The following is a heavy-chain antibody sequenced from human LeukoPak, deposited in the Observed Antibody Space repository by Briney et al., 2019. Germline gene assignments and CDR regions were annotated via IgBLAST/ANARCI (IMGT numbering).Heavy chain of an antibody. CDR2: IYPCDSDT. CDR3: ARVAGTFFVSYVDY. CDR1: GSRFTSYW. V-gene: IGHV5-51*01. D-gene: IGHD6-19*01. Sequence: GESLEISCQGSGSRFTSYWIGWVRQLPGKGLEWMGIIYPCDSDTRYSPSFQGQVTISAHKSISTAYLQWSSLKASDTAMYYCARVAGTFFVSYVDYWGQGTLVTVSS. J-gene: IGHJ4*02.